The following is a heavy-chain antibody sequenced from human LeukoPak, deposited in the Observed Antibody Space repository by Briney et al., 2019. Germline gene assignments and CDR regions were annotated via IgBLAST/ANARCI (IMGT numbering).Heavy chain of an antibody. CDR2: INSDGSST. J-gene: IGHJ6*03. CDR3: ARVYSGYDFYYYYYYMDV. CDR1: GFTFSNYW. Sequence: GGSLRLSCAASGFTFSNYWMHWVRQAPGKGLVWVSRINSDGSSTSYADSVKGRFTISRDNAKNTLYLQMTSLRAEDTAVYYCARVYSGYDFYYYYYYMDVWGKGTTVTVSS. V-gene: IGHV3-74*01. D-gene: IGHD5-12*01.